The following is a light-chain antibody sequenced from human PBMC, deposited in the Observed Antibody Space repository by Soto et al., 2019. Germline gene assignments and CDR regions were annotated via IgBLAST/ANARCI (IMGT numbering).Light chain of an antibody. Sequence: DIQMTQSPSFVSASVGDRVTITCRASQGISSWLAWYQHRPGRAPKLLIHAASNLESGVPSRFSGSGSGTDFTLTISSLQPEDFATYYCQQTNSFTITFGGGTKVAFK. J-gene: IGKJ4*01. V-gene: IGKV1-12*01. CDR1: QGISSW. CDR3: QQTNSFTIT. CDR2: AAS.